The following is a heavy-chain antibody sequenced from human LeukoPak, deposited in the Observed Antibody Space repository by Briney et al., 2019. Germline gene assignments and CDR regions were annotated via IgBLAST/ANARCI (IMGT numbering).Heavy chain of an antibody. J-gene: IGHJ4*02. CDR1: GGTFSSYA. V-gene: IGHV1-69*13. Sequence: ASVKVSCKASGGTFSSYAISWVRQAPGQGLEWMGGIIPIFGTANYAQKFQGRVTITADESTSTAYMELSSLRSEDTAVYYCARSKGSGSYYPLDYWGQGTLVTVSS. D-gene: IGHD3-10*01. CDR3: ARSKGSGSYYPLDY. CDR2: IIPIFGTA.